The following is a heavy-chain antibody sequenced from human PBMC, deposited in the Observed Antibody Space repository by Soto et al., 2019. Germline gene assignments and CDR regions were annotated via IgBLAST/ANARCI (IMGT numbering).Heavy chain of an antibody. CDR2: IYYDGST. V-gene: IGHV4-39*02. Sequence: SETLSLTCTVSGGSINSNNYYWAWIRQPPGKGLAWIASIYYDGSTYYNPSLKSRVSIPVDTSKNHFSLKLSSATAADTAVYYCAKVVVAATRHTDFDSWGQGTLVTVSS. J-gene: IGHJ4*02. CDR1: GGSINSNNYY. CDR3: AKVVVAATRHTDFDS. D-gene: IGHD2-15*01.